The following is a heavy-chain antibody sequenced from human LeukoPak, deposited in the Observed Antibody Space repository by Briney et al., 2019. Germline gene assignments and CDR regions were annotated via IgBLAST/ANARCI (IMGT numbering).Heavy chain of an antibody. CDR1: GLTFSSYW. CDR3: AREVLVVVRTDAFDI. Sequence: GGSLRLSCAASGLTFSSYWMSWVRQAPGKGLEWVANIKQDGSEKYYVDSVKGRFTISRDNAKNSLYLQMNSLRAEDTAVYYCAREVLVVVRTDAFDIWGQGTMVTVSS. D-gene: IGHD3-22*01. CDR2: IKQDGSEK. V-gene: IGHV3-7*01. J-gene: IGHJ3*02.